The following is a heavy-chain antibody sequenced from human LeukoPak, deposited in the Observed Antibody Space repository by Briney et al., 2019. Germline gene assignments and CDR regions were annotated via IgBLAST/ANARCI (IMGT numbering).Heavy chain of an antibody. CDR3: TRGQPADVDTAMVFSY. CDR2: IKQDGSEK. D-gene: IGHD5-18*01. CDR1: GFTFSSYW. J-gene: IGHJ4*02. V-gene: IGHV3-7*01. Sequence: GGSLRLSCAASGFTFSSYWMSWVRQAPGKGLEWVANIKQDGSEKYYVDSVKGQFTISRDNAKNSLYLQMNSLRAEDTAVYYCTRGQPADVDTAMVFSYWGQGTLVTVSS.